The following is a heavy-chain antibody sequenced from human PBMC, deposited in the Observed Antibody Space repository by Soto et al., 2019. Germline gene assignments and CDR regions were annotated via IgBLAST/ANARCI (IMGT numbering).Heavy chain of an antibody. J-gene: IGHJ6*02. CDR1: GFTFNTYT. Sequence: EVQLVESGGGLVKPGGSLRLSCAASGFTFNTYTMNWVRQAPGKGLEWVSSISSRSIYISYADSVTGRFTISRDDARNSLYLQMNSLRAEDTAVYYCAREEVSRPNTYHGLDVWGQGTTVTVSS. CDR3: AREEVSRPNTYHGLDV. V-gene: IGHV3-21*01. CDR2: ISSRSIYI.